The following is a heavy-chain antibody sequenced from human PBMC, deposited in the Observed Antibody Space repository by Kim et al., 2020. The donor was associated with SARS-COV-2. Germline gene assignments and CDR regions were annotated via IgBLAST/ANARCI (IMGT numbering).Heavy chain of an antibody. D-gene: IGHD3-10*01. CDR3: TRHGGYYYGSGRMFYPPSDY. J-gene: IGHJ4*02. V-gene: IGHV3-73*01. CDR1: GFTFSGSA. CDR2: IRSKANSYAT. Sequence: GGSLRLSCAASGFTFSGSAMHWVRQASGKGLEWVGRIRSKANSYATAYAASVKGRFTISRDDSKNTAYLQMNSLKTEDTAVYYCTRHGGYYYGSGRMFYPPSDYWGQGTLVTVSS.